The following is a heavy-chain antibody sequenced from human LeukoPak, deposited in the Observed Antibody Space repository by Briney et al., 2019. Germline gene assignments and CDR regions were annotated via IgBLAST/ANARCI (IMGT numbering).Heavy chain of an antibody. D-gene: IGHD5-12*01. CDR1: GFTFTSSA. V-gene: IGHV1-58*01. CDR3: AAGWNSGPYDYYYYYGMDV. Sequence: ASVKVSCKASGFTFTSSAVQWVRQARGQRLEWIGWIVVGSGNTNYAQKFQERVTITRDMSTSTAYMELSSLRSEDTAVYYCAAGWNSGPYDYYYYYGMDVWGQGTTVTVSS. CDR2: IVVGSGNT. J-gene: IGHJ6*02.